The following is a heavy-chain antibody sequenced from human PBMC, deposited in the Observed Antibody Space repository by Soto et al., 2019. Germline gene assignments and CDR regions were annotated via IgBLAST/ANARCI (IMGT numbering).Heavy chain of an antibody. CDR3: ARDVIAHPNYLGP. CDR2: VYYSGTT. Sequence: SETLSLTCTVSGGSIDSGDYYWSWIRQPPGKGLEWVGYVYYSGTTNYNPFVKSRVTFSLDKSKNQFSLKMNSVTAADTAVYYCARDVIAHPNYLGPWGQGTLVT. CDR1: GGSIDSGDYY. J-gene: IGHJ5*02. V-gene: IGHV4-61*08. D-gene: IGHD4-4*01.